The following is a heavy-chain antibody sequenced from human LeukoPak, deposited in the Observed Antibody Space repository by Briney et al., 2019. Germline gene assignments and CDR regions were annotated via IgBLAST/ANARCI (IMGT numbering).Heavy chain of an antibody. V-gene: IGHV3-48*04. Sequence: GGSLRLSCAASGFTFSAYSMNWVRHTPGRGLEWVANINGRGITIHYADSFRGRFTISRDNTRNSLNLQMNNLRAEDTGLYYCARDQPSVGWGFDSWGRGTLVIVSS. CDR3: ARDQPSVGWGFDS. J-gene: IGHJ4*02. D-gene: IGHD2-15*01. CDR1: GFTFSAYS. CDR2: INGRGITI.